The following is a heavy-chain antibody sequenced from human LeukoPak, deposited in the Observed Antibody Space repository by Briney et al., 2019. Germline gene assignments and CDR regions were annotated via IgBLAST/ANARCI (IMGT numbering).Heavy chain of an antibody. D-gene: IGHD4-17*01. J-gene: IGHJ2*01. CDR1: GFTFRTYW. CDR3: AREDYDDDGWYFDL. CDR2: IKSDGTST. Sequence: GRSLRLSCEVSGFTFRTYWMHWVRQAPGKGLVWVSRIKSDGTSTTYADSVKGRFHISRQNAKNTLYLQMTSLRVEDTAEYFCAREDYDDDGWYFDLWARGTLVTVSS. V-gene: IGHV3-74*01.